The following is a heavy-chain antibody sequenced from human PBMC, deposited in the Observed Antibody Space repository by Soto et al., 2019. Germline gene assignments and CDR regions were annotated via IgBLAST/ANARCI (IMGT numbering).Heavy chain of an antibody. CDR2: IYYSGST. CDR1: GGSISSYY. D-gene: IGHD2-15*01. V-gene: IGHV4-59*01. J-gene: IGHJ4*02. CDR3: ARQSRNGGSCYLFDY. Sequence: SETLSLTCTVSGGSISSYYWSWIRQPPGKGLEWIGYIYYSGSTNYNPSLKSRVTISVDTSKNQFSLKLSSVTAADTAMYYCARQSRNGGSCYLFDYWGQGTLVTVSS.